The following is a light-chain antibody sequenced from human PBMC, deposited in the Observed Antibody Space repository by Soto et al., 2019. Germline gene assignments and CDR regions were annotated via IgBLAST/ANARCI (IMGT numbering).Light chain of an antibody. CDR3: QQRSNWPPALT. CDR1: QSVSSY. J-gene: IGKJ4*01. CDR2: DAS. V-gene: IGKV3-11*01. Sequence: EIVLTQSPATLSLSPGESATLSSRASQSVSSYLAWYQQKPGQAPRLLIYDASNRATGIPARFSGSGSGTDFTLTISSLEPEDFAVYYCQQRSNWPPALTFGGGTKVDIK.